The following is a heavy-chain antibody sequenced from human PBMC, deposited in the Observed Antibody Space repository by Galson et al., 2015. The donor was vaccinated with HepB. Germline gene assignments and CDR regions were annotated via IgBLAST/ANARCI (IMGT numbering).Heavy chain of an antibody. CDR2: IIPIFGTA. CDR1: GGTFSSYA. Sequence: SVKVSCKASGGTFSSYAISWVRQAPGQGLEWMGGIIPIFGTANYAQKFQGRVTITADKSTSTAYMELSSLRSEDTAVYYCARDLWGYSSSYYFAYWGQGTLVTVSS. CDR3: ARDLWGYSSSYYFAY. V-gene: IGHV1-69*06. J-gene: IGHJ4*02. D-gene: IGHD6-13*01.